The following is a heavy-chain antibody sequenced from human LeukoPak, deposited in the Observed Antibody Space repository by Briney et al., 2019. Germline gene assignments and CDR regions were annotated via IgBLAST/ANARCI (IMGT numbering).Heavy chain of an antibody. Sequence: GASVKVSCKASGYTFTSYGISWVRQAAGQGLEWMGWISAYNGNTNYAQKFQGRVTMTRDTSISTAYRGQSRLRSDDTADYYCAGVGGTHYHFDYWGQGTLVTVSS. J-gene: IGHJ4*02. CDR3: AGVGGTHYHFDY. CDR1: GYTFTSYG. V-gene: IGHV1-18*01. CDR2: ISAYNGNT. D-gene: IGHD3-16*01.